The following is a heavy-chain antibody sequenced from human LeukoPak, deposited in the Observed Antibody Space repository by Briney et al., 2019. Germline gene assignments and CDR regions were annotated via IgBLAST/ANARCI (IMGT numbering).Heavy chain of an antibody. Sequence: GGSLRLSCAASGFTFSSYSMNWVRQAPGKGLEWVSYISSSSSTIYFADSVKGRFTISRDNAKNSLYLQMNSLRAEDTAVYYCASTYYYESSGSDDAFDIWGQGTMVTVSS. J-gene: IGHJ3*02. V-gene: IGHV3-48*01. CDR3: ASTYYYESSGSDDAFDI. CDR2: ISSSSSTI. D-gene: IGHD3-22*01. CDR1: GFTFSSYS.